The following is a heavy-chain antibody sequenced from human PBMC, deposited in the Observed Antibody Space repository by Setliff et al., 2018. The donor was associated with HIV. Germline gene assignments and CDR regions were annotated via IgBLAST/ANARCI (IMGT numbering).Heavy chain of an antibody. J-gene: IGHJ6*03. CDR2: ISSSGST. D-gene: IGHD2-15*01. Sequence: SETLSLTCTVSNVSINSYYWSWIRQPAGRALEWIGRISSSGSTNYNPSLKSRVKMSIDTSKNQFSLKLSSVTAADTAVYFCARDPYCSGDGCFRYYIDVWARGATVTVSS. CDR1: NVSINSYY. CDR3: ARDPYCSGDGCFRYYIDV. V-gene: IGHV4-4*07.